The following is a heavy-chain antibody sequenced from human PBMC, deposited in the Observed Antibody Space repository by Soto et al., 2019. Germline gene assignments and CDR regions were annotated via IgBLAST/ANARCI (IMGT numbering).Heavy chain of an antibody. CDR2: ISGSGGST. CDR1: GLTFSSYA. D-gene: IGHD6-19*01. J-gene: IGHJ4*02. Sequence: EVQLLESGGGLVQPGGSRRLSCAASGLTFSSYAMNWVRQAPGKGLEWVSVISGSGGSTYYADSVKGRFTISRDNSKNTLYLQMKSLRAEDTAVYYCASRSSDWYFDYWGQGTLVTVSS. V-gene: IGHV3-23*01. CDR3: ASRSSDWYFDY.